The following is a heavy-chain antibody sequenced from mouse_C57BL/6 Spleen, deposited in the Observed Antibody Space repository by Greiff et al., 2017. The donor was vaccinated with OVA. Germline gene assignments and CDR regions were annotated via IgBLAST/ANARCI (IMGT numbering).Heavy chain of an antibody. Sequence: QVQLKQSGPGLVQPSQSLSITCTVSGFSLTSYGVHWVRQSPGKGLEWLGVIWSGGSTDYNAAFISRLSISKDNSKSQVFFKMNSLQADDTAIYYFATHDDYYAWYAMDYWGQGTSVTVSS. D-gene: IGHD2-3*01. V-gene: IGHV2-2*01. CDR2: IWSGGST. J-gene: IGHJ4*01. CDR1: GFSLTSYG. CDR3: ATHDDYYAWYAMDY.